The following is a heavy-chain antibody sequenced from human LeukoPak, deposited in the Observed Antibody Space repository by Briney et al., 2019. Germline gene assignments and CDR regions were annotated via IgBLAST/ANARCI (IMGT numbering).Heavy chain of an antibody. Sequence: GGSLTLSCAASGFTVSTNCMTSVRNAPRKGLEWVSTIYSGGTTYYADSVMGRFTISRHNSRNTLYLQMNSLRAEDTAVYYCARVDTVMAYYFDLWGQGTLVTVSS. D-gene: IGHD5-18*01. V-gene: IGHV3-53*04. J-gene: IGHJ4*02. CDR2: IYSGGTT. CDR1: GFTVSTNC. CDR3: ARVDTVMAYYFDL.